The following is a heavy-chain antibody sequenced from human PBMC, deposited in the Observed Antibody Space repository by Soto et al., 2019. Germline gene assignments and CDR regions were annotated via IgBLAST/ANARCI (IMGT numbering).Heavy chain of an antibody. CDR2: IDWDDDK. CDR3: ARTPRGGANVYPYFDF. CDR1: GFSLSTSGVC. Sequence: SGPTLVNPTQTLTLTCTFSGFSLSTSGVCVSWIRLPPGKALEWLARIDWDDDKYYTTSLKTRLTVSNDTAKNQVVLKMTNMDPVDTATYYCARTPRGGANVYPYFDFWGLGTLVTVSS. V-gene: IGHV2-70*11. D-gene: IGHD1-26*01. J-gene: IGHJ4*02.